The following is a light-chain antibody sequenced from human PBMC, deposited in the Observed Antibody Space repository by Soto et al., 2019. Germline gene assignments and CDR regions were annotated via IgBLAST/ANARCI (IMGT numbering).Light chain of an antibody. Sequence: QSVLTQPASVSGSPGQSITISCTGTSSDVGSYNLVSWYQQHPGKAPKLMIYEVSKRPSGVSNRFSGSKSGNTASLTISGLQADVEADYYCCSYAGSSTYVFGTGTIVTVL. CDR1: SSDVGSYNL. CDR3: CSYAGSSTYV. V-gene: IGLV2-23*02. CDR2: EVS. J-gene: IGLJ1*01.